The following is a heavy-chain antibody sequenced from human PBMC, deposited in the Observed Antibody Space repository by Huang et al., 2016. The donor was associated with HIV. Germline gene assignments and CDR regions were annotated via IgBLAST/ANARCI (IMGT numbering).Heavy chain of an antibody. CDR3: ARQVDGFRSHFDF. CDR1: GYGFSSSW. Sequence: EVLLVQSGAELKEPGESLKISCKASGYGFSSSWIGGVRQKPGKGLEWMGIIYPRDSETKYSPSFDGQVTISADKSTRTAYLQWESLKAPDTAIYFCARQVDGFRSHFDFWGQGTLVSVSS. J-gene: IGHJ4*02. D-gene: IGHD5-18*01. V-gene: IGHV5-51*01. CDR2: IYPRDSET.